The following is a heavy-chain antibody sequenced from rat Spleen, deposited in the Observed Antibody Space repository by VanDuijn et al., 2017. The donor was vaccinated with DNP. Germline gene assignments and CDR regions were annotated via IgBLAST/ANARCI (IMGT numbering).Heavy chain of an antibody. Sequence: QVQLRESGPGLMQPSQTLSLTCTVSGFSLSSYGVSWVRQSPGKGLEWIAAISNGGFTYYNSALKSRLSISRDTSKSQVFLKMNSLQAEDTAMYFCARGYYYDGGYIWFAYWGQGTLVTVSS. CDR2: ISNGGFT. J-gene: IGHJ3*01. D-gene: IGHD1-12*02. CDR3: ARGYYYDGGYIWFAY. V-gene: IGHV2S12*01. CDR1: GFSLSSYG.